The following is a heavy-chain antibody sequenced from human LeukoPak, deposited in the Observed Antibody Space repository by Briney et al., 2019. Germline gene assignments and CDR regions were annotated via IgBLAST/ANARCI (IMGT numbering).Heavy chain of an antibody. CDR1: GGSISSYY. Sequence: SETLSLTCTVSGGSISSYYWSWIRQPAGKGLEWIGRIYISGSGSANYNPSLKSRVTMSVDTSKNQFSLKLSSVTPEDTALYYCARGGLVRGTINSLIAFDIWGQGIMVTVSS. V-gene: IGHV4-4*07. J-gene: IGHJ3*02. CDR3: ARGGLVRGTINSLIAFDI. CDR2: IYISGSGSA. D-gene: IGHD3-10*01.